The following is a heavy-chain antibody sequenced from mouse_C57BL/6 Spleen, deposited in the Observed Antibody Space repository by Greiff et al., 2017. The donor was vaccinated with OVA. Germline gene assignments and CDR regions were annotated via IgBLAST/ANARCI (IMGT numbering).Heavy chain of an antibody. CDR1: GYAFSSSW. CDR3: ARTAYFDV. CDR2: IYPGDGDT. V-gene: IGHV1-82*01. D-gene: IGHD1-2*01. J-gene: IGHJ1*03. Sequence: QVQLQQSGPELVKPGASVKISCKASGYAFSSSWMNWVKQRPGKGLEWIGRIYPGDGDTNYNGKFKGKATLTADKSSSTAYMQLSSLTSEDSAVYFCARTAYFDVCGTGTTVTVSS.